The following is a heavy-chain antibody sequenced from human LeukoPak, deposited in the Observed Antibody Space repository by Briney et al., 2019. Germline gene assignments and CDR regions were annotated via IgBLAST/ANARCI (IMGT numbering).Heavy chain of an antibody. CDR1: GGTFSSYA. Sequence: GASVKVSCKASGGTFSSYAISWVRQAPGQGLEWMGGIIPIFGTANYAQKFQGRVTITADESTSTAYMELSSLRSEDTTVYYCAARGATHYFDYWGQGTLVTVSS. CDR2: IIPIFGTA. D-gene: IGHD1-26*01. CDR3: AARGATHYFDY. J-gene: IGHJ4*02. V-gene: IGHV1-69*13.